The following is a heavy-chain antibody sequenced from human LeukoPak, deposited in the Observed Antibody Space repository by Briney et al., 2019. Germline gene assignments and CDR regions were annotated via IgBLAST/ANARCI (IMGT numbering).Heavy chain of an antibody. D-gene: IGHD4-17*01. J-gene: IGHJ4*02. Sequence: SQTLSLTCTVSGGSISSGGYYWSWIRQHPGKGLEWIGYIYYSGSTYYTPSLKSRVTISVDTSKNQFSLKLSSVTAADTAVYYCARTLTTGFRTPGRFDYWGQETLVTVSS. CDR1: GGSISSGGYY. V-gene: IGHV4-31*03. CDR2: IYYSGST. CDR3: ARTLTTGFRTPGRFDY.